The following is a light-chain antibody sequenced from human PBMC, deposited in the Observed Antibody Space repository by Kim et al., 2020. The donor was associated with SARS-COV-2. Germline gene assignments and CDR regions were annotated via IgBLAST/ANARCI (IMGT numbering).Light chain of an antibody. CDR2: KAS. J-gene: IGKJ4*01. Sequence: DIQMTQSPSTLSASVGDRVTITCRASQSIHSWLAWYQQKPGKAPKLLIYKASSLESGVPSRFSGSGSGTEFTLTISSLQPDDFATYYCQQYNDDVLTFGGGTTVEIK. CDR1: QSIHSW. CDR3: QQYNDDVLT. V-gene: IGKV1-5*03.